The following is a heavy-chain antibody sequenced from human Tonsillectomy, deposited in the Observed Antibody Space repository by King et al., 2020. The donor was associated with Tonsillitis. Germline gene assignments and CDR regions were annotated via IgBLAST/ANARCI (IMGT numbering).Heavy chain of an antibody. CDR2: ISGSGAYA. Sequence: VQLVESGGGLVQSGGSLRLSCAASGFTFYNYAMSWVRQAPGKGLEWVSTISGSGAYAYYADSVEGRFTISRDNSKNTLCLQMNTLRAEDTAVYYCAKQIGCCSGGTCSLDNWGQGALVTVSS. J-gene: IGHJ4*02. CDR3: AKQIGCCSGGTCSLDN. CDR1: GFTFYNYA. D-gene: IGHD2-15*01. V-gene: IGHV3-23*04.